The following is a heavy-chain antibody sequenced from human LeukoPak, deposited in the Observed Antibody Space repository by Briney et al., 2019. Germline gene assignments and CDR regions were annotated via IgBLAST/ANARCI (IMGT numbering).Heavy chain of an antibody. D-gene: IGHD3-3*01. V-gene: IGHV3-7*01. J-gene: IGHJ4*02. CDR1: GFTFSSYS. CDR3: ARAYYDFWSGYPHYFDY. CDR2: IKQDGSEK. Sequence: PGGSLRLSCAASGFTFSSYSMNWVRQAPGKGLEWVANIKQDGSEKYYVDSVKGRFTISRDNAKNSLYLQMNSLRAEDTAVYYCARAYYDFWSGYPHYFDYWGQGTLVTVSS.